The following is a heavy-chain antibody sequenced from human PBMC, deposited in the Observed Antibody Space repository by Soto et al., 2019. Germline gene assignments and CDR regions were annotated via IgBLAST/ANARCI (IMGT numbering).Heavy chain of an antibody. Sequence: DVQLVDSGGGLVQPGRSLRLSCAASGFTFDIYAMHWVRQAPGKGLEWVSSISWNSGTRGYADSVKGRFTISRDNAKNSLYLHMDSLRTEDTAFYYCAKELGGYSYGYELDHWGQGTLVAVSS. D-gene: IGHD5-18*01. CDR2: ISWNSGTR. CDR1: GFTFDIYA. V-gene: IGHV3-9*01. J-gene: IGHJ4*02. CDR3: AKELGGYSYGYELDH.